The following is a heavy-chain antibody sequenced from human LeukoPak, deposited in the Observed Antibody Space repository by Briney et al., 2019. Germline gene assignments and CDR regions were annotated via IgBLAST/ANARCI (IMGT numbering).Heavy chain of an antibody. CDR3: ARVLAAAGNNWFDP. CDR1: GGSISSSNW. D-gene: IGHD6-13*01. Sequence: SGTLSLTCVVSGGSISSSNWWSWVRQPPGKGLEWIGEISHSGNTNFSPSLKSRVTISVDKSKNQFSLKLSSVTAADTAVYYCARVLAAAGNNWFDPWGQGTLVTVSS. V-gene: IGHV4-4*02. CDR2: ISHSGNT. J-gene: IGHJ5*02.